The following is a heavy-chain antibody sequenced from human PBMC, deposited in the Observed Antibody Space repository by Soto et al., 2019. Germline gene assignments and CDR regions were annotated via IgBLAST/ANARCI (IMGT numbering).Heavy chain of an antibody. V-gene: IGHV1-46*01. Sequence: ASVKVSCKASGYTFTSYYMHWVRQAPGQGLEWMGIINPSGGSTSYAQKFQGRVTMTRDTSTSKVYMELSSLRSEDTAVYYCARDPDYILEGGHYYYGMDVWGQGTTVTV. CDR1: GYTFTSYY. D-gene: IGHD4-4*01. CDR2: INPSGGST. CDR3: ARDPDYILEGGHYYYGMDV. J-gene: IGHJ6*02.